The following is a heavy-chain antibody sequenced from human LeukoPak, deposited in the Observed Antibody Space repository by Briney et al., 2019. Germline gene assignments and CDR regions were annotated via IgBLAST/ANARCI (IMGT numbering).Heavy chain of an antibody. CDR2: IYYSGST. CDR3: ARDFGQWLVRYFDY. V-gene: IGHV4-61*01. CDR1: GGSVSNGSYY. J-gene: IGHJ4*02. Sequence: NTSETLSLTCTVSGGSVSNGSYYWSWIRQPPGKGLEWIGYIYYSGSTNYNPSLKSRVTLSVDTSKNQFSLKLSSVTAADTAVYYCARDFGQWLVRYFDYWGQGTLVTVSS. D-gene: IGHD6-19*01.